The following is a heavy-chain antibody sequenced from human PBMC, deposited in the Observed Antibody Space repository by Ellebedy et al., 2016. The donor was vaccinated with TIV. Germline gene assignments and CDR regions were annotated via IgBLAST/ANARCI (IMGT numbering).Heavy chain of an antibody. J-gene: IGHJ4*02. D-gene: IGHD6-13*01. Sequence: SGPTLVKPTQTLTLTCTCSGFSLSSSGMSVHWSRQPPGKALEWLARIDWDDDTFYRASLQNRLTLSKDTSKNQVVLTMTDMDPADTATYYCARMTIAAEAWDFWGQGALVTVSS. V-gene: IGHV2-70*04. CDR2: IDWDDDT. CDR3: ARMTIAAEAWDF. CDR1: GFSLSSSGMS.